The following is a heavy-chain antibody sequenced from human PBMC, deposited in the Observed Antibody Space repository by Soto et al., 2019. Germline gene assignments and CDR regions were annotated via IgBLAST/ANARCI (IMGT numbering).Heavy chain of an antibody. Sequence: GASVKVSCKASGGTFSSYAISWVRQAPGQGLEWMGGIIPIFGTANYAQKFQGRVTITADESTSTAYMELSSLRSEDTAVYYCARSNDFWSGYYMVGGYFDYWGQGTLVTVS. CDR1: GGTFSSYA. J-gene: IGHJ4*02. V-gene: IGHV1-69*13. CDR2: IIPIFGTA. D-gene: IGHD3-3*01. CDR3: ARSNDFWSGYYMVGGYFDY.